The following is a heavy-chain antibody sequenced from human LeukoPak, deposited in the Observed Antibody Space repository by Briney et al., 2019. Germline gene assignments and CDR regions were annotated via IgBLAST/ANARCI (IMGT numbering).Heavy chain of an antibody. CDR2: ISSSGDYT. Sequence: GGSLRLSCAASGFIFTTYAMIWVRQAPAKGLEWVSGISSSGDYTYYADSVKGRFTISRGNSKNTLYLQMDSLRVEDTAVYYCAKGSGPNHFNWFDPWGQGALVSVSS. CDR1: GFIFTTYA. V-gene: IGHV3-23*01. D-gene: IGHD3-3*01. CDR3: AKGSGPNHFNWFDP. J-gene: IGHJ5*02.